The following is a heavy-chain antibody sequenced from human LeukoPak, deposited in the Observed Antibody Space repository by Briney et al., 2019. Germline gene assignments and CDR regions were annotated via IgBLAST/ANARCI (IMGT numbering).Heavy chain of an antibody. CDR3: ARVLRYCSGGNCYSGGLGYMDV. D-gene: IGHD2-15*01. Sequence: LSLTCAVYGGSFIGYYWSWIRQPPGKGLEWVSSISRSGSTKYYADSVKGRFTISRDNAKNSLFLQMNSLRAEDTAVYYCARVLRYCSGGNCYSGGLGYMDVWGKGTTVTISS. V-gene: IGHV3-11*01. CDR2: ISRSGSTK. J-gene: IGHJ6*03. CDR1: GGSFIGYY.